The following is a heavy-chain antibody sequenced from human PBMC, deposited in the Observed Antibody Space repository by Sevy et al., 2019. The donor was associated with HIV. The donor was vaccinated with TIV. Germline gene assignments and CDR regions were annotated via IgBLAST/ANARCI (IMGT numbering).Heavy chain of an antibody. CDR1: GVSVSSDTYY. CDR3: AREPYCFDKSGYYWDY. Sequence: SETLSLTCAVSGVSVSSDTYYWSWIRQPPGKGLEWIGYVFHTGSTNYSPSFKSPVTISVDTSKNQFSLRLFSVAAAATAVYYCAREPYCFDKSGYYWDYWGQGALVTVSS. V-gene: IGHV4-61*01. CDR2: VFHTGST. J-gene: IGHJ4*02. D-gene: IGHD3-22*01.